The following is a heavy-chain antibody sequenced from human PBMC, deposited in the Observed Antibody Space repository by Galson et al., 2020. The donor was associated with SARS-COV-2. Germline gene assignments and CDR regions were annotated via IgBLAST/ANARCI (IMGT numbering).Heavy chain of an antibody. J-gene: IGHJ4*02. V-gene: IGHV3-23*01. CDR1: GFIFSNYD. CDR2: ISRSGVGT. D-gene: IGHD5-18*01. Sequence: GESLKISCAASGFIFSNYDISWVRQAPGKGLEWVSTISRSGVGTFYSDSVRGRFPISRDNSKNTLSLQMNSLRADDTALYYCAKDPGYSYGTYFDYWGQGTLVTVSS. CDR3: AKDPGYSYGTYFDY.